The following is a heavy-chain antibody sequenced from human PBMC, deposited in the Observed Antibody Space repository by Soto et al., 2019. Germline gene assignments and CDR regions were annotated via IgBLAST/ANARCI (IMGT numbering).Heavy chain of an antibody. CDR3: ARVTHLVVFDC. V-gene: IGHV4-59*01. J-gene: IGHJ4*02. CDR2: IYHSVTT. CDR1: GGSINTYS. Sequence: PSETLSLTCTVSGGSINTYSWGWIRQPPGKGLEWITYIYHSVTTKYNPSLRSRVTISLDMSKNQFSLRLNSVTAADTAVYYCARVTHLVVFDCWGKGIRVPXSS. D-gene: IGHD2-15*01.